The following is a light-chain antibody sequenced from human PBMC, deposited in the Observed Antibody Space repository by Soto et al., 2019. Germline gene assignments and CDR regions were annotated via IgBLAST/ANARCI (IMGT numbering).Light chain of an antibody. CDR3: QQHGSTPRA. J-gene: IGKJ1*01. Sequence: EVVLTQSPGTLSLSPGERATLSCRASQSVSSDYLAWYQQKPGQSPRLLIYGASSRATVIPARFSGSGSGTDFILTTSSMEPEDFAVDYCQQHGSTPRAFGQGTKVEIK. V-gene: IGKV3-20*01. CDR2: GAS. CDR1: QSVSSDY.